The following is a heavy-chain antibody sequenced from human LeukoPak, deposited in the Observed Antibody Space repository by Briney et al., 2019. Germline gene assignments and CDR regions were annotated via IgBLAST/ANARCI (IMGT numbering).Heavy chain of an antibody. D-gene: IGHD3-22*01. Sequence: HRASVKVSCKVSGYTLTELSMHWVRQAPGKGLEWMGGFDPEDGETIYAQKFQGRVTMTEDTSTDTAYMELSSLRSEDTAVYYCATPAELVVVNAFDYWGQGTLATVSS. V-gene: IGHV1-24*01. CDR3: ATPAELVVVNAFDY. CDR1: GYTLTELS. CDR2: FDPEDGET. J-gene: IGHJ4*02.